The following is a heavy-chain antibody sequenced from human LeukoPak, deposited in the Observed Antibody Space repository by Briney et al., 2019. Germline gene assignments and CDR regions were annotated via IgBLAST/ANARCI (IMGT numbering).Heavy chain of an antibody. J-gene: IGHJ5*02. CDR1: GYTFTSYG. V-gene: IGHV1-69*13. CDR3: ARAQEPYCSSTSCPKSWFDP. D-gene: IGHD2-2*01. Sequence: SVKVSCKASGYTFTSYGISWVRQAPGQGLKWMGGIIPIFGTANYAQKFQGRVTITADESTSTAYMELSSLRSEDTAVYYCARAQEPYCSSTSCPKSWFDPWGQGTLVTVSS. CDR2: IIPIFGTA.